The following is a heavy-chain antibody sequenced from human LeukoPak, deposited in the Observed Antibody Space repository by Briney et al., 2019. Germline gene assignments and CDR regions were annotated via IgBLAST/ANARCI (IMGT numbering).Heavy chain of an antibody. J-gene: IGHJ6*02. Sequence: GGSLRLSCATSGFTFSSYWMSWVRQAPGKGLEWVANIKEDGSVKYYVDSVKGRFTISRDNSKNTLYLQMNSLRAEDTAVYYCAKEGSYDYYYYGMDVWGQGTTVTVSS. D-gene: IGHD1-26*01. CDR2: IKEDGSVK. CDR1: GFTFSSYW. CDR3: AKEGSYDYYYYGMDV. V-gene: IGHV3-7*01.